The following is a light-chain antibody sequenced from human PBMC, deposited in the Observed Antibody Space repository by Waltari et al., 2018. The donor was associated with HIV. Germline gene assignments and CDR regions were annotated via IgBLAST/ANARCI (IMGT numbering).Light chain of an antibody. CDR3: QTWGSGIRV. J-gene: IGLJ3*02. CDR2: LNSDGSH. V-gene: IGLV4-69*01. CDR1: SGHNTYA. Sequence: QLVLTQSPSASASLGASVKLTCTLSSGHNTYAIAWHQQQPEKGPRYLMRLNSDGSHSKGDGIPARVSGSSSGSERYLIIASLQSEDEADYYGQTWGSGIRVFGGGTKLTVL.